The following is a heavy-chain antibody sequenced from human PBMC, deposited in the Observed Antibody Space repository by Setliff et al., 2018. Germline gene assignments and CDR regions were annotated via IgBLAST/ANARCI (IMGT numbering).Heavy chain of an antibody. CDR2: ISPYSGNT. CDR1: GYTFTDYG. J-gene: IGHJ4*02. V-gene: IGHV1-18*01. D-gene: IGHD6-13*01. Sequence: ASVKVSCKASGYTFTDYGVTWVRQAPGQGLEWVGWISPYSGNTYYAPKFQGRITMTTDTSTTTAYMDLRSLRSDDTAVYFCSRLVRFCTRTACQRLSGDDYWGQGTLVTVSS. CDR3: SRLVRFCTRTACQRLSGDDY.